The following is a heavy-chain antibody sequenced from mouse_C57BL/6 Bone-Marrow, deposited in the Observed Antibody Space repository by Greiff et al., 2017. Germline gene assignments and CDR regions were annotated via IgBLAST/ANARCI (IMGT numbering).Heavy chain of an antibody. Sequence: VQLQQPGAEPVKPGASVKVSCKASGYTFTSYWMHWVKQRPGQGLEWIGRIHPSDSDTNYNQKFKGKATLTVDKSSSTAYMQLSSLTSEDSAVYYCAREEDYDLAMDYWGQGTSVTVSS. J-gene: IGHJ4*01. CDR1: GYTFTSYW. CDR3: AREEDYDLAMDY. CDR2: IHPSDSDT. V-gene: IGHV1-74*01. D-gene: IGHD2-4*01.